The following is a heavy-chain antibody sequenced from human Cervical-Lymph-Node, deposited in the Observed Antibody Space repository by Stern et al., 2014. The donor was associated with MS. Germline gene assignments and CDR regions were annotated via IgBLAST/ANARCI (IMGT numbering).Heavy chain of an antibody. CDR1: GGSISSGSYY. V-gene: IGHV4-61*02. CDR2: IYTSGST. CDR3: ARDCRLRYFDNYGMDV. Sequence: VQLEESGPGLVKPSQTLSLTCTVSGGSISSGSYYWSWIRQPAGKGLEWIGRIYTSGSTNYNPSLKSRVTISVDTSKNQFPLKLSSVTAADTAVYYCARDCRLRYFDNYGMDVWGQGTTVTVSS. D-gene: IGHD3-9*01. J-gene: IGHJ6*02.